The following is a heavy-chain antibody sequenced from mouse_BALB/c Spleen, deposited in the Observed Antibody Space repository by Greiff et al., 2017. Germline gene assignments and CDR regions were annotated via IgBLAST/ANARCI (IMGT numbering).Heavy chain of an antibody. J-gene: IGHJ4*01. CDR3: ARDYYGYAMDS. CDR2: IWAGGST. D-gene: IGHD1-1*01. CDR1: GFSLTSYG. Sequence: VKVVESGPGLVAPSQSLSITCTASGFSLTSYGVHWVRQPPGKGLEWLGVIWAGGSTNYNSALMSRLSISKDNSKSQVFLKMNSLQTDDTAMYCCARDYYGYAMDSWGQGTSVTVSS. V-gene: IGHV2-9*02.